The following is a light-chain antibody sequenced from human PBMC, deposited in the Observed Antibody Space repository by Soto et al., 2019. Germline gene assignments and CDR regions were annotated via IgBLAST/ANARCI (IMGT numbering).Light chain of an antibody. J-gene: IGLJ1*01. CDR1: SSDVGCYNY. Sequence: QSALTQPPSASGSPGQSVAISCTGTSSDVGCYNYVSWYQQHPGKAPKLMIYEVSNRPSGVSYRFSGSKSGNTASLTISGLQAEDEADYFCSSYSISTAYLFGTGTKLTVL. CDR3: SSYSISTAYL. CDR2: EVS. V-gene: IGLV2-14*01.